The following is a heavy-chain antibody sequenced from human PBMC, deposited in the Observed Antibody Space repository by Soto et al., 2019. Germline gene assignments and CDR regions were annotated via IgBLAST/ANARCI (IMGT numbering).Heavy chain of an antibody. CDR3: ARGQEGVVATH. Sequence: QAQLQQWGAGLLKPSETLSLNCGVNGGSLSGYYWSWIRQPPGKGLEWIGEIKDGGYTNYSPSLKSRATISSDRSNNQFSLRLNSVTAADTGVYYCARGQEGVVATHWDQGALVTVSS. CDR2: IKDGGYT. CDR1: GGSLSGYY. V-gene: IGHV4-34*01. J-gene: IGHJ4*02. D-gene: IGHD5-12*01.